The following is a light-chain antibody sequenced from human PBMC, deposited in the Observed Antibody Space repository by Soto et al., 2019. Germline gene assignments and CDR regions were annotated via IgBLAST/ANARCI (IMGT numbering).Light chain of an antibody. CDR1: SSNIGNNY. CDR2: RNT. CDR3: AAWDDSLSGVV. Sequence: QSVLTQPPSASGTPGQRVTISCSGTSSNIGNNYVCWYQQLPGTAHKLLIYRNTQRPSGVPDRFSGSKSGTSASLAIRGLRSDDEADSYCAAWDDSLSGVVFGGGTKLTVL. J-gene: IGLJ2*01. V-gene: IGLV1-47*01.